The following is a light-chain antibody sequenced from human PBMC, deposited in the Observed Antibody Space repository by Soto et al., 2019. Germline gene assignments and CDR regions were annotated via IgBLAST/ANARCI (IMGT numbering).Light chain of an antibody. CDR1: SSDVGGYNY. CDR2: EVS. CDR3: SSYTISRTYV. Sequence: QSVLTQPASVSGSPGQSITISCTVTSSDVGGYNYVSWYQQHPGKAPKLMIYEVSNRPSGVSNRFSGSKSGNTASLTISGLQAEDEADYYCSSYTISRTYVFGTGTKVTVL. J-gene: IGLJ1*01. V-gene: IGLV2-14*01.